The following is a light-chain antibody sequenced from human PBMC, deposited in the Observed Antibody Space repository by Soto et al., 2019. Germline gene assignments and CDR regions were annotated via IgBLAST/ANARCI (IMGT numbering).Light chain of an antibody. CDR2: GAS. J-gene: IGKJ1*01. CDR1: QSISNSY. V-gene: IGKV3-20*01. CDR3: QQYGSSPGT. Sequence: EIVLTQSPGTLSLSPGERATLSCRASQSISNSYLAWYQQKPGQAPRLLMYGASTRATGIPDRFSGSGSGTDFTLTISRLEPEDFELYYCQQYGSSPGTFGQGTKVEIK.